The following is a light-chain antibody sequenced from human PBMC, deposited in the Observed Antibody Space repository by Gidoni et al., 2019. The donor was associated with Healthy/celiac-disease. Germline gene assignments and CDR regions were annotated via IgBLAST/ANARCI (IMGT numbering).Light chain of an antibody. Sequence: DIKRTQSPSSLSASVGDRVTITCRASKSISSYLNWYQQKPGKAPKLLIYAASSLQSGVPSRFSVSGSWTDFTLTISSLQPEDFATYYCQQIYSTPLTFGGGTKVEIK. CDR1: KSISSY. CDR2: AAS. J-gene: IGKJ4*01. V-gene: IGKV1-39*01. CDR3: QQIYSTPLT.